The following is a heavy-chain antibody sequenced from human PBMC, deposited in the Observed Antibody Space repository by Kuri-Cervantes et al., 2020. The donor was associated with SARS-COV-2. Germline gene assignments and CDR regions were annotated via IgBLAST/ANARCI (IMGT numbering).Heavy chain of an antibody. CDR2: INRSGST. CDR3: ARGQRSCTGGVCYRGWYYYMDV. D-gene: IGHD2-8*02. V-gene: IGHV4-34*01. Sequence: SETLSLTCAVYGGSFSGYYWSWIRQPPGKGLEWIGEINRSGSTNYNPSLKSRVTISVDTSKNQFSLKLSSVTAADTAVYYCARGQRSCTGGVCYRGWYYYMDVWGKGTTVTVSS. J-gene: IGHJ6*03. CDR1: GGSFSGYY.